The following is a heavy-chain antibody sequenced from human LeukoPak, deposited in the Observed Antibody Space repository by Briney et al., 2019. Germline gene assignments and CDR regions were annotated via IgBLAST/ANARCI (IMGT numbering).Heavy chain of an antibody. CDR3: ARRPLGDYDDAFDI. J-gene: IGHJ3*02. D-gene: IGHD4-17*01. V-gene: IGHV5-51*01. CDR1: GDDFTTYW. Sequence: GESLKISCQASGDDFTTYWIGWVRQMPGKGLEWMGIIYPGDSDTRYSPSFQGQVTISADKSISTAYLQWSSLKASDTAMYYCARRPLGDYDDAFDIWGQGTMVTVSS. CDR2: IYPGDSDT.